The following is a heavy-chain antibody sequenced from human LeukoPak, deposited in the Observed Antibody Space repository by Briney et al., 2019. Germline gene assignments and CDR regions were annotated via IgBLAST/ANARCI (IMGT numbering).Heavy chain of an antibody. CDR1: GYTFTSYY. J-gene: IGHJ4*02. D-gene: IGHD1-26*01. V-gene: IGHV1-46*01. CDR2: INPTGGST. Sequence: ASVKVSCKASGYTFTSYYMHWVRQAPGQGLEWMGLINPTGGSTGYAQKFQGRVTMTRDMSTSTDYMELSSLRSEDMAVYYCARSGRTMSYDYWGQGTLVTVSS. CDR3: ARSGRTMSYDY.